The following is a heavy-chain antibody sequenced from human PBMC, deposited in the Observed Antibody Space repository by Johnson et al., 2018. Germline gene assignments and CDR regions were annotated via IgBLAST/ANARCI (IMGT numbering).Heavy chain of an antibody. J-gene: IGHJ6*02. D-gene: IGHD2-2*01. CDR3: AKGEDIVGVPAATPIRYYYYYGMDV. CDR2: ISGSGGST. Sequence: VQLVQSGGGLVQPGGSLRLSCAASGFTFRSYAMSWVRQAPGKGLEWVSGISGSGGSTYYADSVKGRFTISRDNSKNTLYLQMNSLRAEGTAVYYCAKGEDIVGVPAATPIRYYYYYGMDVGGQGTTVTVSS. V-gene: IGHV3-23*04. CDR1: GFTFRSYA.